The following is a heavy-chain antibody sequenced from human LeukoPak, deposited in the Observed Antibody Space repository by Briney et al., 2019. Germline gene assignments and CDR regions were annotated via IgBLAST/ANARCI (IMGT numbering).Heavy chain of an antibody. CDR2: ISSSSSTI. J-gene: IGHJ4*02. CDR1: GFTFSSYS. Sequence: GGSLRLSCAASGFTFSSYSMNGVRQAPGKVLEWVSYISSSSSTIYYADSVKGRFTISRDNAKNSLYLQMNSLRDEDTAVYYCARSYGGNSESEIDYWGQGTLVTVSS. V-gene: IGHV3-48*02. D-gene: IGHD4-23*01. CDR3: ARSYGGNSESEIDY.